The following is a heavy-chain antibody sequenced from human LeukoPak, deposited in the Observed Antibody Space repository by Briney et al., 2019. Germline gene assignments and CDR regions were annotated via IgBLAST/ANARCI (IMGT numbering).Heavy chain of an antibody. J-gene: IGHJ4*02. D-gene: IGHD5-12*01. CDR3: ARDMGRYSGYDYDY. V-gene: IGHV1-2*02. CDR2: IHPNTGAT. Sequence: ASVKVSCKTSGYTFTDYYLHWVRQAPGQGLEWLGWIHPNTGATHHAQKFQGRLTMTRDTSISTVYMELTRLRSDDTAVYYCARDMGRYSGYDYDYWGQGPLVTAS. CDR1: GYTFTDYY.